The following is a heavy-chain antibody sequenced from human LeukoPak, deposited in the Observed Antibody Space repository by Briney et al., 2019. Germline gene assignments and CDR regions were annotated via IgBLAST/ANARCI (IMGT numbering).Heavy chain of an antibody. Sequence: NSSETLSLTCAVSGGSISSGGYSWSWIRQPPGKGLEWIGYIYHSGSTYYNPSLKSRVTISVDTSKNQFSLKLSSVTAADTAVYYCARASHLSPVNPPLDFDYWGQGTLVTVSS. J-gene: IGHJ4*02. CDR1: GGSISSGGYS. CDR3: ARASHLSPVNPPLDFDY. CDR2: IYHSGST. V-gene: IGHV4-30-2*01. D-gene: IGHD4-17*01.